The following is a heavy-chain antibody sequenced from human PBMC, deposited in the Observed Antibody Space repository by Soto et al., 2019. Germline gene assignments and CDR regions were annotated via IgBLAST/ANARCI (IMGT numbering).Heavy chain of an antibody. CDR2: INAGNGNT. CDR3: ARVGLGISGYFDWYFDL. Sequence: ASVKVSCKASGYTFTSYAMHWVRQAPGQRLEWMGWINAGNGNTKYSQKFQGRVTITRDTSASTAYMELSSLRSEDTAVYYCARVGLGISGYFDWYFDLWGRGTLVTVSP. CDR1: GYTFTSYA. D-gene: IGHD7-27*01. J-gene: IGHJ2*01. V-gene: IGHV1-3*01.